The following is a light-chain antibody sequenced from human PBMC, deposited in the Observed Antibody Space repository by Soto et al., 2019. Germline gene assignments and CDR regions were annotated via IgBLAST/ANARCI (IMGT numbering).Light chain of an antibody. CDR3: SSYTNSTIVL. V-gene: IGLV2-14*03. CDR1: SSDVGGYDY. J-gene: IGLJ2*01. Sequence: QSALTQPASVSGSPGQSITISCTGTSSDVGGYDYVSWYQHHPGKAPKLIISDVNIRPSGVSSRFSGSKSGDTASLTISGLQAEDEAHYYCSSYTNSTIVLFGGGTKLTVL. CDR2: DVN.